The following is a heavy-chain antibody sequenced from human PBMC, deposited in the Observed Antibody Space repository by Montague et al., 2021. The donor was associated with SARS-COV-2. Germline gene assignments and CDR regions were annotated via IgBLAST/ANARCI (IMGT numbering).Heavy chain of an antibody. J-gene: IGHJ4*02. CDR3: ARGHLSVSMIVVVFTSASYYFDY. CDR2: IKQSGST. Sequence: SETLSLTCGVYGGSFADDHWSWIRQPPGKGLEWIGDIKQSGSTNYNPSLKSRVTISVDTSKNQLSLKLTSVTAADTAVYFCARGHLSVSMIVVVFTSASYYFDYWGQGAQVTVSS. D-gene: IGHD3-22*01. V-gene: IGHV4-34*01. CDR1: GGSFADDH.